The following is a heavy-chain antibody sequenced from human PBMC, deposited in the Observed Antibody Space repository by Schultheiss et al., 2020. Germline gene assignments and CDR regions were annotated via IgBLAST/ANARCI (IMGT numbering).Heavy chain of an antibody. J-gene: IGHJ6*02. V-gene: IGHV4-61*08. CDR2: INHSGST. D-gene: IGHD3-3*01. CDR1: GGSISSGGYF. Sequence: SATLSLTCTVSGGSISSGGYFWSWIRQPPGKGLEWIGEINHSGSTNYNPSLKSRVTISVDTSKNQFSLKLSSVTAADTAVYYCARDLRERYYDFWSGDYYYYGMDVWGQGTTVT. CDR3: ARDLRERYYDFWSGDYYYYGMDV.